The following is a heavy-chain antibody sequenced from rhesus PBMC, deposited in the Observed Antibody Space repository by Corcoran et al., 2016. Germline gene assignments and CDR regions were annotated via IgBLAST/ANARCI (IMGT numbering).Heavy chain of an antibody. Sequence: EVQLVESGGGLVQPGGSLRLSCAASGFTFSSYWMTWVRQAPGKGLEWVSAINSGGRSTYYADSVKGRFTISRDNSKNTLSLQMNSLRAQDTAVYYCASSKYSSEVDYWGQGVLVTVSS. CDR3: ASSKYSSEVDY. J-gene: IGHJ4*01. CDR2: INSGGRST. CDR1: GFTFSSYW. V-gene: IGHV3S25*01. D-gene: IGHD6-31*01.